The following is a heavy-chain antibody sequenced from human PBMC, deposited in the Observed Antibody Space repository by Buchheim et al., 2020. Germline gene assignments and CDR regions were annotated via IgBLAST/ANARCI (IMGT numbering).Heavy chain of an antibody. CDR3: ARDRGGPYYYDSSGYIKGFDP. J-gene: IGHJ5*02. V-gene: IGHV3-30*04. Sequence: QVQLVESGGGVVQPGRSLRLSCAASGFTFSSYAMHWVRQAPGKGLEWVAVISYDGSDKYYADSVKGRLTISRDNSKNTLYLQMNSLRAEDTAVYYCARDRGGPYYYDSSGYIKGFDPWGQGTL. D-gene: IGHD3-22*01. CDR1: GFTFSSYA. CDR2: ISYDGSDK.